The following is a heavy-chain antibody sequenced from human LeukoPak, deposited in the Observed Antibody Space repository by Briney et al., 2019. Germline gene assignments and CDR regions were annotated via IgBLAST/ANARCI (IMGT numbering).Heavy chain of an antibody. CDR2: INHSGST. Sequence: PSETLSLTCAVYGGSFSGYYWSWIRQPPGKGLEWIGEINHSGSTNYNPSLKSRVTISVDTSKNQFSLKLSSVTAADTAVYYCAIRRRHIVANDYWGQGTLVTVSS. CDR3: AIRRRHIVANDY. J-gene: IGHJ4*02. D-gene: IGHD2-15*01. CDR1: GGSFSGYY. V-gene: IGHV4-34*01.